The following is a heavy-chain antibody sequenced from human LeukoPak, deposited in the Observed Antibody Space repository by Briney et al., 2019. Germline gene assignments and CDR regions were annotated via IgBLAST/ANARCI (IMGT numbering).Heavy chain of an antibody. D-gene: IGHD3-3*01. V-gene: IGHV3-23*01. CDR1: GFTFSSYA. CDR3: AYDFWSGYYQDY. CDR2: ISGSGSSK. Sequence: PGGSLRLSCAASGFTFSSYAMSWVRQAPGKGLEWVSAISGSGSSKYYADSVRGRFTISRDNSKNTLYLQMNSLRAEDTAVYCCAYDFWSGYYQDYWGQGTLVTVSS. J-gene: IGHJ4*01.